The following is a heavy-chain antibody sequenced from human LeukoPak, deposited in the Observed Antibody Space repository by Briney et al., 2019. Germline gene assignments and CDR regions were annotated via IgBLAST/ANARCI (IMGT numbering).Heavy chain of an antibody. CDR1: GFTVSSNY. CDR2: IYSGGST. D-gene: IGHD5-18*01. Sequence: PGGSLRLSCAASGFTVSSNYMSWVRQAPGKGLEWVSVIYSGGSTYYADSVKGRFTISRDNSKNTLYLQMNSLRAEDTAVYYCARHGAGRGYSYGYSNPPDYWGQGTLVTVSS. V-gene: IGHV3-53*01. J-gene: IGHJ4*02. CDR3: ARHGAGRGYSYGYSNPPDY.